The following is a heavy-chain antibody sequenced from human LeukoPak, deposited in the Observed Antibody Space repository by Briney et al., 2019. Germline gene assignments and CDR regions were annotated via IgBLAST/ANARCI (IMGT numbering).Heavy chain of an antibody. CDR2: ISGDGDKA. V-gene: IGHV3-23*01. J-gene: IGHJ3*01. CDR3: AKDLALAGTGGGFDA. Sequence: GGSLRLSCSASGFTFTTYAINWVRQAPGKGLEWVSGISGDGDKAYYADSVNGRFTISRDNSMNTVSLHMSSLRAADTALYYCAKDLALAGTGGGFDAWGQGTRVAVSS. D-gene: IGHD6-19*01. CDR1: GFTFTTYA.